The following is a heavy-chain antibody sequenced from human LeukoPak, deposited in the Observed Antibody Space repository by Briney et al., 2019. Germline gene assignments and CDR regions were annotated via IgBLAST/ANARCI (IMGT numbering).Heavy chain of an antibody. CDR2: IASDGSHT. V-gene: IGHV3-30-3*01. D-gene: IGHD2-21*01. CDR1: AFTFGTYF. J-gene: IGHJ3*02. CDR3: ARERQDTILHSGAFDI. Sequence: GRSLTLSCAASAFTFGTYFMHWDRQAPGKGLEWVADIASDGSHTFYVESVKGRFTISRDNSKTTLYLQMNSLRAEDTAVYFCARERQDTILHSGAFDIWGQGTMVTVSS.